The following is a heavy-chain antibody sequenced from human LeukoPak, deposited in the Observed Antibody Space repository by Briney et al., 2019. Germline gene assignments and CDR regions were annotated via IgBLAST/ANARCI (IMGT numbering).Heavy chain of an antibody. V-gene: IGHV1-69*05. J-gene: IGHJ6*03. CDR3: LRAGSRGLYYYYMDD. D-gene: IGHD5-24*01. CDR1: GGTFSSYA. CDR2: IIPIFGTA. Sequence: SVKVSCKASGGTFSSYAISWVRQAPGQGLEWMERIIPIFGTANYAQKFQGRVTITTDESTSAAYIELSSLRSEDTAVYYCLRAGSRGLYYYYMDDWGKGTTVTVSS.